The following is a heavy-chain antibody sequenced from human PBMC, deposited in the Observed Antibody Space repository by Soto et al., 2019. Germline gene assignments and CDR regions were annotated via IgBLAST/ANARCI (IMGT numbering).Heavy chain of an antibody. CDR1: GYTFTSYD. J-gene: IGHJ5*02. V-gene: IGHV1-8*01. Sequence: QVQLVQSGAEVKKPGASVKVSCKASGYTFTSYDINWVRQATGQGLEWMGWMNPNSGNTGYAQKFQGRVTMTRNTSISTAYMELSSLRSEDTAVYYCARGYPYYDFWSGLAWFDPWGQGTLVTVSS. D-gene: IGHD3-3*01. CDR3: ARGYPYYDFWSGLAWFDP. CDR2: MNPNSGNT.